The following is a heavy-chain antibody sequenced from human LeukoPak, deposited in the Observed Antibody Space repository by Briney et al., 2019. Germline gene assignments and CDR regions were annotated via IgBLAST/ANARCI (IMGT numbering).Heavy chain of an antibody. CDR3: AKYRAIDPWFDY. Sequence: GGSLRLSCAASGFTLSSYWMHWVRQAPGKGLVWVSRFSSNGSTSYADSVKGRFTISRDNSKNTLYLQMDSLRAEDTAVYYCAKYRAIDPWFDYWGQGTLVTVSS. CDR1: GFTLSSYW. CDR2: FSSNGST. J-gene: IGHJ4*02. D-gene: IGHD2-2*02. V-gene: IGHV3-74*01.